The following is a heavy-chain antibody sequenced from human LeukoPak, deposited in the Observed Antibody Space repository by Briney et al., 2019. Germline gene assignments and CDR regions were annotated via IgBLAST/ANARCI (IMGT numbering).Heavy chain of an antibody. D-gene: IGHD6-13*01. J-gene: IGHJ4*02. Sequence: GGSLRLSCAASGFTFSSYGLHWVRQAPGKGLEWVAVISYDGSNKYYADSVKGRFTISRDNSKNTLYLQMNSLRAEDTAVYYCAKLAQQLDGLDYWGQGTLVTVSS. CDR1: GFTFSSYG. CDR2: ISYDGSNK. CDR3: AKLAQQLDGLDY. V-gene: IGHV3-30*18.